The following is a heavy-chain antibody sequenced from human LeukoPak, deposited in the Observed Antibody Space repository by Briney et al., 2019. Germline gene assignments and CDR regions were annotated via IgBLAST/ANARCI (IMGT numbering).Heavy chain of an antibody. CDR1: GFTFSNHA. Sequence: GGSLSRSCEAAGFTFSNHAMSWVRQAPGLGLESVTGSSGNVGSTYYADSVKGGFTISRDNYKNTMYMHMNSLRGEDTAIYYCARNEGYSTSSSDYWGQGTLVTVSS. V-gene: IGHV3-23*01. CDR3: ARNEGYSTSSSDY. CDR2: SSGNVGST. J-gene: IGHJ4*02. D-gene: IGHD6-6*01.